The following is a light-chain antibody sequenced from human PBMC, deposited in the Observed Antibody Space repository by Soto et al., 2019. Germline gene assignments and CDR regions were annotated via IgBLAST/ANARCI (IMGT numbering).Light chain of an antibody. V-gene: IGKV3D-15*01. Sequence: EIVMTQSPATLSVSPGERATLSCRASQSVSSKLAWYQQKPGQAPRLLIHGASTRATGIPARFTGSGSGTEFTLTISSLQSEDFAIYYCRQYNNWPPITFGQGTRLEIK. CDR3: RQYNNWPPIT. CDR2: GAS. CDR1: QSVSSK. J-gene: IGKJ5*01.